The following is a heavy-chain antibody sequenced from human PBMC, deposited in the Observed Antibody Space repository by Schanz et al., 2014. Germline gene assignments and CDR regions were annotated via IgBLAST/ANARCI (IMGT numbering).Heavy chain of an antibody. CDR1: GFIVRSNY. CDR2: ISGSGGST. J-gene: IGHJ3*02. D-gene: IGHD3-10*01. CDR3: AKGRFGELSAFDI. V-gene: IGHV3-23*04. Sequence: EVQLAESGGGLVQPGGSLRLSCAVSGFIVRSNYMTWVRQAPGKGLEWVSAISGSGGSTYYADSVKGRFTISRDNSKNTLYLQMNSLRAEDTAVYYCAKGRFGELSAFDIWGQGTMVTVSS.